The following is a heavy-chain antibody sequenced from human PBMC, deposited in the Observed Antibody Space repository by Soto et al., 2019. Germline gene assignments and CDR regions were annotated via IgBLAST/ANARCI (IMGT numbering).Heavy chain of an antibody. V-gene: IGHV3-23*01. J-gene: IGHJ4*02. CDR3: AKATTNGGWFNPCDS. D-gene: IGHD6-19*01. Sequence: EVQLLESGGGLVQPGGSLRLSCAASGFSVVNYAMNWVRQAPGKGLEWVSGLSGSGTRTYYADSVKGRFTISRDNSRDTLFLQMNSLTADDTAVYYWAKATTNGGWFNPCDSWGQGALVTVSS. CDR2: LSGSGTRT. CDR1: GFSVVNYA.